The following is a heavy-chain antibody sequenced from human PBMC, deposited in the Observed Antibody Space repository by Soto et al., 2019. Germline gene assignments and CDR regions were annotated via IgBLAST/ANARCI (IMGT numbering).Heavy chain of an antibody. CDR2: ISFDGNRK. D-gene: IGHD2-2*01. CDR3: AKDSYRGDVVLTPAPYGNDY. V-gene: IGHV3-30*18. CDR1: EFTFKSYG. Sequence: GGSLRLSCAASEFTFKSYGMHWVRQAPGKGLAWVALISFDGNRKHYADSVRGRFTISRDNSKNTLYLQMNSLRTDDTAIYYCAKDSYRGDVVLTPAPYGNDYWGRGTLVTVSS. J-gene: IGHJ4*02.